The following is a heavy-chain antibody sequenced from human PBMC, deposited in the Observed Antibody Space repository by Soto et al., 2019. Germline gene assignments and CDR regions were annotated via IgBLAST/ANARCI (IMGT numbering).Heavy chain of an antibody. CDR3: ARGSVVEWLGELSLDP. D-gene: IGHD2-15*01. CDR1: GFTFSSYW. CDR2: IKSDGNST. V-gene: IGHV3-74*01. Sequence: EVQVVESGGDLVQPGGSLRLSCAASGFTFSSYWMHWVRQAPGKGLVWVSRIKSDGNSTNYAYSVKGRFTISRDNAKNTVYLKMNGLRADDTAVYYCARGSVVEWLGELSLDPWGQGTLVSVSS. J-gene: IGHJ5*02.